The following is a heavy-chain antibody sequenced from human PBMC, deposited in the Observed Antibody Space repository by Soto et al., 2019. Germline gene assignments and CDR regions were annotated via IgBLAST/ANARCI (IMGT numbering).Heavy chain of an antibody. V-gene: IGHV3-48*01. CDR3: ARDLGTFVVLPVKSKRPDAFDI. CDR1: GFTFSSYS. D-gene: IGHD2-2*01. CDR2: IRSSSSTI. Sequence: EVQLVESGGGLVQPGGSLRLSCAASGFTFSSYSMNWVRQAPGKGLEWVSYIRSSSSTIYYADSVKGRFTISRDNAKNSMYLQMNSLRAEDTAVYYCARDLGTFVVLPVKSKRPDAFDIWGQGTMVTVSS. J-gene: IGHJ3*02.